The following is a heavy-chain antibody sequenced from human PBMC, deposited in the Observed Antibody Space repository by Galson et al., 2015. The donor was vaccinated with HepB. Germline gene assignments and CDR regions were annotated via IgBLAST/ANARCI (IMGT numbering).Heavy chain of an antibody. V-gene: IGHV3-11*06. D-gene: IGHD3-22*01. CDR2: ISSSSSYT. Sequence: SLRLSCAASGFTFSDNYMSWIRQAPGKGLEWVSYISSSSSYTNYADSVKGRFTISRDNAKNSLYLQMNSLRAEDTAVYYCARDLYLSREYYYDSSGYSTLDYWGQGTLVTVSS. J-gene: IGHJ4*02. CDR1: GFTFSDNY. CDR3: ARDLYLSREYYYDSSGYSTLDY.